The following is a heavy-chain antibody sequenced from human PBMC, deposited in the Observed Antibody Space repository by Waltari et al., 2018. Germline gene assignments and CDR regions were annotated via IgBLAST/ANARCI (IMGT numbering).Heavy chain of an antibody. D-gene: IGHD4-4*01. CDR2: FYSGGSA. CDR3: ARVTHSNPAYFDL. Sequence: EVQLVESGGGLVQHGGSLRLSCEASGFPVRYTYMSWVRQAPGKGLEWVSVFYSGGSAYYTDSLKGRFTLSRDNSKNTVYLQMKSLRVEDTAVYYCARVTHSNPAYFDLWGRGTLVTVSS. CDR1: GFPVRYTY. J-gene: IGHJ2*01. V-gene: IGHV3-66*01.